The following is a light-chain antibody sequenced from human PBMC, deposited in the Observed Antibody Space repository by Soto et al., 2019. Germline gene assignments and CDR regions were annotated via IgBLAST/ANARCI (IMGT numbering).Light chain of an antibody. V-gene: IGKV3-20*01. J-gene: IGKJ3*01. CDR3: QQYGSSPPFT. CDR2: GAF. CDR1: QSVSSSY. Sequence: IVLTQSPGTLSLTPGERATVSCRASQSVSSSYLAWYQQKPGQAPRLLIYGAFSRATGIPDRFSGSGSGTDFTLTLSRLEPEDSAVYYCQQYGSSPPFTFGPGTRVDIK.